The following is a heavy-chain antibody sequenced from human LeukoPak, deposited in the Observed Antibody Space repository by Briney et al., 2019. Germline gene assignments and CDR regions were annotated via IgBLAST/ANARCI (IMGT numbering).Heavy chain of an antibody. CDR3: ARSGSETQNWFDP. CDR1: GFTFSSYA. V-gene: IGHV3-30*04. Sequence: GGSLRLSCAASGFTFSSYAMHWVRQAPGKGLEWVAVISYDGSNKYYADSVKGRFTIPRDNSKNTLYLQMNSLRAEDTAVYYCARSGSETQNWFDPWGQGTLVTVSS. J-gene: IGHJ5*02. CDR2: ISYDGSNK. D-gene: IGHD6-25*01.